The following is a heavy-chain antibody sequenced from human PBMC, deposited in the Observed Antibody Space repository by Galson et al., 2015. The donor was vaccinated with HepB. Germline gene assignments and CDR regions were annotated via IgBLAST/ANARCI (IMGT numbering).Heavy chain of an antibody. J-gene: IGHJ4*02. CDR2: ISYGGRFK. CDR1: GFTFSSYG. CDR3: ARWTFYYDSSDYQYYFDY. Sequence: SLRLSCAASGFTFSSYGMHWVRQAPGKGLEWVAVISYGGRFKYYADSVKGRFTISRDNSKSTLYLQVNSLRTEDAAVYYCARWTFYYDSSDYQYYFDYWGQGTLVAVSS. V-gene: IGHV3-30*03. D-gene: IGHD3-22*01.